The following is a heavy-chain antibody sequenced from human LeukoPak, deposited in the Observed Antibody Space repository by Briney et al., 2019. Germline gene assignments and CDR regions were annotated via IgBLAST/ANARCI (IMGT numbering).Heavy chain of an antibody. Sequence: GGSLRLSCAASGFIFTTYWMHWVREAPGKGLVWVARINSDGSSTYYADSVKGRFTISRDNSKNTLYLQMSSLRAEDTAVYYCTRDLVGATSDFWGQGTLVTVSS. D-gene: IGHD1-26*01. J-gene: IGHJ4*02. CDR1: GFIFTTYW. CDR2: INSDGSST. V-gene: IGHV3-74*01. CDR3: TRDLVGATSDF.